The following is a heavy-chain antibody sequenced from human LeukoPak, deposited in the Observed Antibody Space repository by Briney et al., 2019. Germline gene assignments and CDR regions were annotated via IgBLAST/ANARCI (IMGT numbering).Heavy chain of an antibody. CDR2: INPSGGST. V-gene: IGHV1-46*01. D-gene: IGHD3-22*01. CDR3: ARDLLPYYYDSSGYYYYYYGMDV. CDR1: GYTFTSYY. Sequence: ASVKVSCKASGYTFTSYYMHWVRQAPGQGLEWMGIINPSGGSTSYAQKFQGRVTMTRDTSTSTVYMELSSLRSEDTAVYYCARDLLPYYYDSSGYYYYYYGMDVWGQGTTVTVSS. J-gene: IGHJ6*02.